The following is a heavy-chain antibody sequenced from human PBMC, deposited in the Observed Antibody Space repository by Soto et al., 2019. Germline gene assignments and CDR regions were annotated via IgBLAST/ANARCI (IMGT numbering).Heavy chain of an antibody. CDR1: GGSISSYY. D-gene: IGHD3-9*01. Sequence: SETLSLTCTVSGGSISSYYWSWIRQSPGKGLEWIGYIYYSGSTNYNPSLKSRVTISVDTSKNQFSLKLSSVTAADTAVYYCARVYDILTGYSRFIWFDPWGQGTLVTVSS. CDR2: IYYSGST. J-gene: IGHJ5*02. V-gene: IGHV4-59*01. CDR3: ARVYDILTGYSRFIWFDP.